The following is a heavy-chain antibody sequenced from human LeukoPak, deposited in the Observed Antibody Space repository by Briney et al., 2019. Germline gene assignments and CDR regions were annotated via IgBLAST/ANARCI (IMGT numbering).Heavy chain of an antibody. CDR3: ASACSGGSCSRSFGAFDI. D-gene: IGHD2-15*01. V-gene: IGHV4-59*01. Sequence: PSETLSLTCTVSGISISSYYWNWIRQPPGKGLEWIGNIYYSGTTSYNPSLKSRVTMSVDTSKNQFSLRLSSVTAADTAVYYCASACSGGSCSRSFGAFDIWGQGTMVTVSS. CDR2: IYYSGTT. CDR1: GISISSYY. J-gene: IGHJ3*02.